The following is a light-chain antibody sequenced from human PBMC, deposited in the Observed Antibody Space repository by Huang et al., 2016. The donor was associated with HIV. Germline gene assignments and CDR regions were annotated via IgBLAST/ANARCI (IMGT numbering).Light chain of an antibody. CDR3: QQYNNWPRES. Sequence: IVMTQSPATMSVSPGQRVTLSCRASQRVSNKVAWYQQKTGQAPRLLIYNASKRAINTPARFSGSGSGTEFTLTINSLQSEDFAVYHCQQYNNWPRESFGQGTKLEIK. V-gene: IGKV3-15*01. CDR1: QRVSNK. J-gene: IGKJ2*03. CDR2: NAS.